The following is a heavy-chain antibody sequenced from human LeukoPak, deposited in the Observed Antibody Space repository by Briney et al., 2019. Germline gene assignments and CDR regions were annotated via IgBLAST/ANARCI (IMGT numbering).Heavy chain of an antibody. V-gene: IGHV4-59*08. CDR3: ARSTVVTPRHDY. CDR1: GGSISSYY. D-gene: IGHD4-23*01. J-gene: IGHJ4*02. Sequence: PSETLSLTCTVSGGSISSYYWSWIRQPPGKGLEWIGYIYYSGSTNYNPSLKSRVTISVDTSKNQFSLKLSSVTAADTAVYYCARSTVVTPRHDYWGQGTLVTVSS. CDR2: IYYSGST.